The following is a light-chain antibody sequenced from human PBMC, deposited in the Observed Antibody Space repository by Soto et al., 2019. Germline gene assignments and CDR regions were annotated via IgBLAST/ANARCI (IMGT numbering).Light chain of an antibody. CDR1: QSISSY. V-gene: IGKV1-39*01. CDR3: QQSYSTPYT. CDR2: AAS. J-gene: IGKJ2*01. Sequence: DIPMTQSPSSLSASVGDRVTITCRASQSISSYLNWYQQKPGKAPKLLIYAASSLQSGVPSRFSGXXXXTXXXLTISSLQPEDFATYYCQQSYSTPYTFGQGTKLEIK.